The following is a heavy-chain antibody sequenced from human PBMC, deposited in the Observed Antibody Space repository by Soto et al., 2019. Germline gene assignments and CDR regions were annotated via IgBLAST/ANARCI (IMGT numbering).Heavy chain of an antibody. J-gene: IGHJ6*02. V-gene: IGHV4-34*01. Sequence: QVQLQQWGAGLLKPSETLSLTCAVYGGSFSGNYWSWIRQPPGKGLEWMGEINHSGNTNYNPSLKRRVTLSVDTSNNPFSLKLTSVTAADTAVYYCARTPYDYVWGSYRDVYYYAMDVWGQGTTVTVSS. CDR2: INHSGNT. CDR3: ARTPYDYVWGSYRDVYYYAMDV. CDR1: GGSFSGNY. D-gene: IGHD3-16*02.